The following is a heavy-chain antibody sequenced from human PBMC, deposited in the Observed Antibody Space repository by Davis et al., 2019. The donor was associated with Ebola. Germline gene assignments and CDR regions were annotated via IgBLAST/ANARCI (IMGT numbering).Heavy chain of an antibody. Sequence: PGGSLRLSCAASGFTFSSYAMSWVRQAPGKGLEWVSAISGSGGSTYYADSVKGRFTISRDNSKNTLYLQMNSLRAEDTAVYYCARDLSIVGATWYYGMDVWGKGTTVTVSS. D-gene: IGHD1-26*01. V-gene: IGHV3-23*01. CDR1: GFTFSSYA. J-gene: IGHJ6*04. CDR2: ISGSGGST. CDR3: ARDLSIVGATWYYGMDV.